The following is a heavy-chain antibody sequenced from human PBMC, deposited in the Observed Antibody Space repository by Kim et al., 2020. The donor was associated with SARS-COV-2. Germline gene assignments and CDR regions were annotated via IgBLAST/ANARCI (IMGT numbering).Heavy chain of an antibody. D-gene: IGHD6-6*01. Sequence: ASVKVSCKASGYTFTGYYMHWVRQAPGQGLEWMGWINPNSGGTNYAQKFQGRVTMTRDTSISTAYMELSRLRSDDTAVYYCARGWSSSSSPYNWFDPWGQGTLVTVSS. V-gene: IGHV1-2*02. J-gene: IGHJ5*02. CDR3: ARGWSSSSSPYNWFDP. CDR2: INPNSGGT. CDR1: GYTFTGYY.